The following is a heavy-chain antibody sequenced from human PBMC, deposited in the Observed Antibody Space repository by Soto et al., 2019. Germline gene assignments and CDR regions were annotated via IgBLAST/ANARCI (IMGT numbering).Heavy chain of an antibody. J-gene: IGHJ6*02. Sequence: ASVKVSCKASGGTFSSYAISWVRQAPGQGLEWMGGIIPIFGTANYAQKFQGRVTITADESTSTAYMELSSLRSEDTAVYYCAGAVFSPGVTAFYGMDVWGQGTTVTVSS. V-gene: IGHV1-69*13. CDR2: IIPIFGTA. D-gene: IGHD3-10*01. CDR3: AGAVFSPGVTAFYGMDV. CDR1: GGTFSSYA.